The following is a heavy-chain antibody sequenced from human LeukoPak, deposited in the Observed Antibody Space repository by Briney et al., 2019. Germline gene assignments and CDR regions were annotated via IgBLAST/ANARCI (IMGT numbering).Heavy chain of an antibody. J-gene: IGHJ5*02. Sequence: ASVTVSCKASGYTFTSYGISWVRQAPGQGLEWMGGIIPIFGTANYAQKFQGRVTITADESTSTAYMELSSLRSEDTAVYYCATPAVTDENWFDPWGQGTLVTVSS. CDR3: ATPAVTDENWFDP. CDR2: IIPIFGTA. V-gene: IGHV1-69*13. D-gene: IGHD2-21*02. CDR1: GYTFTSYG.